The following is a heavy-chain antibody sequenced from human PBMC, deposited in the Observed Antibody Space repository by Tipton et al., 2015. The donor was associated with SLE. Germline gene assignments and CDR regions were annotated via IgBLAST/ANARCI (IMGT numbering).Heavy chain of an antibody. CDR2: IMQDGSQK. CDR3: ARDPDSNGWYTDY. D-gene: IGHD6-19*01. V-gene: IGHV3-7*01. CDR1: GFTFSRYW. Sequence: SLRLSCAASGFTFSRYWMSWVRQAPGKGLEWVANIMQDGSQKYYVDSVKGRFTISRDNAENSLYLQMNSLRAEDTAVYYCARDPDSNGWYTDYWGQGTLVTVSS. J-gene: IGHJ4*02.